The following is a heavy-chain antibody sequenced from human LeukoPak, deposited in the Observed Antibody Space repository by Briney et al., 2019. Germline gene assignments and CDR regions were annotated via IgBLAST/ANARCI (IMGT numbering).Heavy chain of an antibody. CDR3: AKDSELEN. CDR1: GFTFSSYG. CDR2: ISYDGSNK. Sequence: GGSLRLSCAASGFTFSSYGMHWVRQAPGKGLEWVAVISYDGSNKYYADSVKGRFTISRDNSKNTLYPQMNSLRAEDTAVYYCAKDSELENWGQGTLVTVSS. D-gene: IGHD3-3*01. V-gene: IGHV3-30*18. J-gene: IGHJ4*02.